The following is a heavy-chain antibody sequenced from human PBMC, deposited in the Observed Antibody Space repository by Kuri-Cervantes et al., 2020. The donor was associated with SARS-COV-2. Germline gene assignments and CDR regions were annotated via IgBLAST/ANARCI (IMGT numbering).Heavy chain of an antibody. Sequence: GGSLRLSCAASGFTFSNAWMIWVRQAPGKGLEWVGRVRGKANNYATAYAASVKGRFTISRDDSKNMAYLQMNSLKTEDTAVYYCTTLIDYWGQGALVTVSS. V-gene: IGHV3-73*01. J-gene: IGHJ4*02. CDR1: GFTFSNAW. CDR2: VRGKANNYAT. CDR3: TTLIDY.